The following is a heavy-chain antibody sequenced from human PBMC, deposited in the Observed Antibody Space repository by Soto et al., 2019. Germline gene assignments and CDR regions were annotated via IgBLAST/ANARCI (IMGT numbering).Heavy chain of an antibody. Sequence: GGSLRLSCAASGFTFSSYAMSWVRQAPGKGLEWVSAISGSGGSTYYADSVKGRFTISRDNSKNTLYLQMNSLRAEDTAVYYCARDSSSPIIVGATDYWGQGTLVTVSS. J-gene: IGHJ4*02. D-gene: IGHD1-26*01. V-gene: IGHV3-23*01. CDR2: ISGSGGST. CDR3: ARDSSSPIIVGATDY. CDR1: GFTFSSYA.